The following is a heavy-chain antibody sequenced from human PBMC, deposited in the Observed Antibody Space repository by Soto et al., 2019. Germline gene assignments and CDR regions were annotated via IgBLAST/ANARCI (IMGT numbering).Heavy chain of an antibody. CDR3: AKDAVYNDGLWLMDH. CDR2: IYGSGRGI. J-gene: IGHJ4*02. V-gene: IGHV3-23*05. Sequence: GGSLRLSCTASGLPHSSFAMMWVRQAPWKGLECVSGIYGSGRGIEYADSVKGRFTISRDNSKNTVYLQMTDLRADDTAVYYCAKDAVYNDGLWLMDHWGQGTQVTVSS. D-gene: IGHD2-21*01. CDR1: GLPHSSFA.